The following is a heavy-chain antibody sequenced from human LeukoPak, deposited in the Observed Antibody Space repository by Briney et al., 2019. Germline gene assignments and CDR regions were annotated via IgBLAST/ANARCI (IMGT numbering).Heavy chain of an antibody. CDR3: AKESVYVFFAFDI. CDR2: IRYDGSNK. CDR1: GFTFSSYG. Sequence: GGSLRLSCAASGFTFSSYGMHWVRQAPGKGLEWVAFIRYDGSNKYYADSVKGRFTISRDNSKNTLYLQMNSLRAEYTAVYYCAKESVYVFFAFDIWGQGTMVTVSS. V-gene: IGHV3-30*02. D-gene: IGHD3-16*01. J-gene: IGHJ3*02.